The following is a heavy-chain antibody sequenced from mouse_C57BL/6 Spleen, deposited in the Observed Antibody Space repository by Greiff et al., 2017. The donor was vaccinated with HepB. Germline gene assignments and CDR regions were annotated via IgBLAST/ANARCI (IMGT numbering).Heavy chain of an antibody. D-gene: IGHD2-4*01. CDR1: GYAFSSSW. J-gene: IGHJ4*01. CDR3: ARSIYYDYGGADYYAMDY. Sequence: VQLKQSGPELVKPGASVKISCKASGYAFSSSWMNWVKQRPGKGLEWIGRIYPGDGDTNYNGKFKGKATLTADKSSSTAYMQLSSLTSEDSAVYFCARSIYYDYGGADYYAMDYWGQGTSVTVSS. CDR2: IYPGDGDT. V-gene: IGHV1-82*01.